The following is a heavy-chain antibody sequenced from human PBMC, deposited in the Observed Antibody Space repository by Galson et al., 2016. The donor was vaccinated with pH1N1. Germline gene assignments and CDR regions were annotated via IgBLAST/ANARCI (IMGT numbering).Heavy chain of an antibody. CDR1: GYAFGSYA. CDR3: ARWALTGYHDY. J-gene: IGHJ4*02. Sequence: SVKVSCKASGYAFGSYAVHWVRQAPGQRLERMGYVNTVNGNTKISQEFQDRVSVTRDTSTNTAYMEITSLRSDDTAVYYCARWALTGYHDYWGQGTLVTVSS. D-gene: IGHD3-9*01. V-gene: IGHV1-3*04. CDR2: VNTVNGNT.